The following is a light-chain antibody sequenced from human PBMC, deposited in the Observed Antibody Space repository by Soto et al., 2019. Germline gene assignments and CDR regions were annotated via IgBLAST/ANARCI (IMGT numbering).Light chain of an antibody. CDR3: AAWADSLSVHVV. V-gene: IGLV1-47*01. CDR2: RNN. Sequence: QSALTQPPSASGTPGQRVTISCSGSSSNIGSNYVYWYQQLPGTAPKLLIYRNNQRPSGVPDRFSGSKSGTSASLAISGLRSEDEADYYCAAWADSLSVHVVFGGGTKVTVL. CDR1: SSNIGSNY. J-gene: IGLJ2*01.